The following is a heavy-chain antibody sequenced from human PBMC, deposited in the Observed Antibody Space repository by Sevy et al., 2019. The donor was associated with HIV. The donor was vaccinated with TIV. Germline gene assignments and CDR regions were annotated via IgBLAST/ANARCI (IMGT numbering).Heavy chain of an antibody. CDR1: GGSITSLY. D-gene: IGHD1-26*01. CDR2: IYYNGHI. Sequence: SETLSLTRTVSGGSITSLYWNWIRQPPGKGLEWIANIYYNGHINYNPSLKSGVTLSLDTSKSQFSLRLSSVTAADTAMYYCAGENAWGRGYSWGQGTLVTVSS. J-gene: IGHJ4*02. V-gene: IGHV4-59*08. CDR3: AGENAWGRGYS.